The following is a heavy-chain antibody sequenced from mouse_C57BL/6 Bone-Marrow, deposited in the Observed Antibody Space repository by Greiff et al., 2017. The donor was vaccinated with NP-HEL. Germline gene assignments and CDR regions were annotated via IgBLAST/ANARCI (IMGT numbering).Heavy chain of an antibody. CDR1: GFTFSSFA. CDR2: ISDGGSYT. V-gene: IGHV5-4*01. D-gene: IGHD4-1*01. Sequence: EVLLVESGGGLVKPGGSLKLSCAASGFTFSSFAMSWVRQAPEKRLEWVATISDGGSYTYYPDNVKGRFTISRDNAKNNLYLQMSHLKSEDTAMYYCARDWGYFDYWGQGTTLTVSS. CDR3: ARDWGYFDY. J-gene: IGHJ2*01.